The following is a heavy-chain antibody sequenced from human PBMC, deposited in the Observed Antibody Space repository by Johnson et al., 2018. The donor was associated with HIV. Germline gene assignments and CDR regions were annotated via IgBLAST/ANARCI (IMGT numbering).Heavy chain of an antibody. D-gene: IGHD1-26*01. CDR1: GFTFSSYG. CDR3: AKDPVGATWAFDI. V-gene: IGHV3-33*06. J-gene: IGHJ3*02. Sequence: QVQLVESGGGVVQPGGSLRLSCAASGFTFSSYGMHWVRQAPGKGLEWVAVISFDGSNKYYAESVKGRFTISRDNSKNTLYLQMNSLRPEDTAVYYCAKDPVGATWAFDIWGQGTMVTVSS. CDR2: ISFDGSNK.